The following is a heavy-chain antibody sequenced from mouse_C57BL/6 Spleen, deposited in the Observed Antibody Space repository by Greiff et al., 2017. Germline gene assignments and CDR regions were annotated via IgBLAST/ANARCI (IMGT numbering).Heavy chain of an antibody. CDR3: ARTGYYGSSPFAY. J-gene: IGHJ3*01. V-gene: IGHV5-17*01. D-gene: IGHD1-1*01. CDR1: GFTFSDYG. Sequence: EVKLMASGGGLVKPGGSLKLSCAASGFTFSDYGMHWVRQAPEKGLEWVAYISSGSSTIYYADTVKGRFTISRDNAKNTLFLQMPSLRSEDTAMYYCARTGYYGSSPFAYWGQGTLVTVSA. CDR2: ISSGSSTI.